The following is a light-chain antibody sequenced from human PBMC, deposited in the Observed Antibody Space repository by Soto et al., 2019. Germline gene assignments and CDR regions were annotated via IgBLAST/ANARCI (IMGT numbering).Light chain of an antibody. CDR1: QSVSSN. CDR3: QQYNNWPPVT. CDR2: GAS. V-gene: IGKV3-15*01. Sequence: EIVMTQSPATLSVSRGERATLSCSASQSVSSNLAWYQQKPGQAPRLLIYGASTRATGIPARFSGSGSGTEFTLTISSLQSEDFAVYYCQQYNNWPPVTFGGGTKVEIK. J-gene: IGKJ4*01.